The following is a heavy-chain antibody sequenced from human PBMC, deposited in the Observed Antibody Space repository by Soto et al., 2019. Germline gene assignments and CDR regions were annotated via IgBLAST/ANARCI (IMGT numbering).Heavy chain of an antibody. CDR2: INSDGSST. D-gene: IGHD6-13*01. CDR3: AREEGLEAAGPTALGYYGMDV. J-gene: IGHJ6*02. CDR1: GCTFSSYW. Sequence: GSLGLTCAVSGCTFSSYWMHWVRQAPGKGLVWVSRINSDGSSTSYADSVKGRFTISRDNAKNTLYLQMNSLRAEDKAVYYCAREEGLEAAGPTALGYYGMDVWGQGTTVTVYS. V-gene: IGHV3-74*01.